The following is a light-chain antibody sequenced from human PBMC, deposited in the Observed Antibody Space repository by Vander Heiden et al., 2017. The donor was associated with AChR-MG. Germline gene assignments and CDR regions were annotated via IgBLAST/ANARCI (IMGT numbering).Light chain of an antibody. V-gene: IGLV3-21*02. Sequence: SPVLTQPPSVSVAPGQTARITCGGDNIGSRSVHWYQQKPGQAPVLVVYDDSDRPSGIPVRFSGSNSGSTATLIISRVEAGDEADYYCQVWDVSSDHPWLFGGGTKLTVL. CDR1: NIGSRS. CDR2: DDS. J-gene: IGLJ3*02. CDR3: QVWDVSSDHPWL.